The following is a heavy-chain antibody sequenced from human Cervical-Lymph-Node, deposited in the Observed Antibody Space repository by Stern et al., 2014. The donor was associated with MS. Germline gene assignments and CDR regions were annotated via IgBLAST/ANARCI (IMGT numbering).Heavy chain of an antibody. V-gene: IGHV3-21*06. CDR3: ARDSITYYYDSSAHDGLQH. Sequence: EVHLVESGGGLVKPGGSLRLSCAASGFSFSSYSMNWVRQAPGKGPEWVSSISRSSSYIYNADSVKGRYTTSSDNAKNSLYLQMNSLRVEDTAVYYCARDSITYYYDSSAHDGLQHWGQGTLVIVSS. D-gene: IGHD3-22*01. CDR2: ISRSSSYI. CDR1: GFSFSSYS. J-gene: IGHJ1*01.